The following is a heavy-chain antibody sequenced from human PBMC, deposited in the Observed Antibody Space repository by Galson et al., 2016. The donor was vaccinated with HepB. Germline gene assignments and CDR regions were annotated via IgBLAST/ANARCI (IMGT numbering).Heavy chain of an antibody. D-gene: IGHD1-1*01. V-gene: IGHV4-34*01. CDR3: ASSNNWYIFDY. CDR1: SGPFSAYS. Sequence: SETLSLTCAVYSGPFSAYSWNWIRQPPGGGLEWIGETSHRGSTNYSPSLQSRVTISVDTSKNQFSLKLTSVTAADTAVYYCASSNNWYIFDYCGPGSLVSVSS. CDR2: TSHRGST. J-gene: IGHJ4*02.